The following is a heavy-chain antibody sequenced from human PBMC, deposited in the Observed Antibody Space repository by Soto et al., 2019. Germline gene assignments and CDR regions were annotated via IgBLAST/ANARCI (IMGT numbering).Heavy chain of an antibody. CDR3: ARDALLNYYDSSGTMKWFDP. CDR2: IYYSGST. V-gene: IGHV4-31*03. J-gene: IGHJ5*02. CDR1: GGSISSGGYY. D-gene: IGHD3-22*01. Sequence: SEALSLTCTVSGGSISSGGYYWSWIRQHPGKGLEWIGYIYYSGSTYYNPSLKSRVTISVDTSKNQFSLKLSSVTAADTAVYYCARDALLNYYDSSGTMKWFDPWGQGTLVTVSS.